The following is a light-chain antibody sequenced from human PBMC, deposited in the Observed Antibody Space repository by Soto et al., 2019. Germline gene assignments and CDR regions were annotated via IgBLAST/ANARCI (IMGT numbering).Light chain of an antibody. CDR2: AAS. CDR1: QSISSY. V-gene: IGKV1-39*01. Sequence: DIQMTQSPSSLSASVGDRVTITCRASQSISSYLNWYQQKPGKAPKLLIYAASSLQSGVPARFSDSGSETDFTLTISSPQPEDFETYYCQQSYSTLWTFGQGTKVEIK. J-gene: IGKJ1*01. CDR3: QQSYSTLWT.